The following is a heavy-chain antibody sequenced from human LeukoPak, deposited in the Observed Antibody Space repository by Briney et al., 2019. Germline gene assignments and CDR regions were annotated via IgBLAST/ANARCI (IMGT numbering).Heavy chain of an antibody. J-gene: IGHJ4*02. CDR2: TYYRSKWYN. CDR3: ARGEGRGGSVAGLTLDY. Sequence: PSQTLSLTCAISGDSVSSNSAAWNWIRQSPSRGLEWLGRTYYRSKWYNDYAVSVKSRITINPDTSKNQFSLQLNSVPPEDTAVYYCARGEGRGGSVAGLTLDYWGQGTLVTVSS. V-gene: IGHV6-1*01. D-gene: IGHD6-19*01. CDR1: GDSVSSNSAA.